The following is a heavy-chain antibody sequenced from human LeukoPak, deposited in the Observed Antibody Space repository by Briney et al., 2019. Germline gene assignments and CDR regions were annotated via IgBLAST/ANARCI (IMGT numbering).Heavy chain of an antibody. CDR3: ARGTMVRGEMKGVDY. CDR1: GGSFSGYY. J-gene: IGHJ4*02. Sequence: PSETLSLTCAVYGGSFSGYYWSWIRQPPGKGLEWIGEINHSGSTNYNPSLKSRVTISVDTSKNQFSLKLSSVTAADTAVYYCARGTMVRGEMKGVDYWGQGTLVNVSS. V-gene: IGHV4-34*01. D-gene: IGHD3-10*01. CDR2: INHSGST.